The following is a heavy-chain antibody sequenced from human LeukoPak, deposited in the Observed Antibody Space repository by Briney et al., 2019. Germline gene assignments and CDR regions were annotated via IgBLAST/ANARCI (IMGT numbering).Heavy chain of an antibody. D-gene: IGHD6-13*01. CDR2: IYNGGGT. J-gene: IGHJ4*02. Sequence: PGGSLRLSCAASGFTVSSNYMSWVRPGPGKGLEWVSIIYNGGGTYYADSVRGRFTISRDNSKNTLYLQMNSLRVEDTAIYYCARSHSTSWYWYDYWGQGTLVTVSS. V-gene: IGHV3-53*01. CDR3: ARSHSTSWYWYDY. CDR1: GFTVSSNY.